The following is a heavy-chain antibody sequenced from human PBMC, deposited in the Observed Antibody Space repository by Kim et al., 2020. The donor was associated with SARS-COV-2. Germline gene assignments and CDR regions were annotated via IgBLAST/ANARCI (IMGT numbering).Heavy chain of an antibody. CDR2: ISAYNGNT. Sequence: ASVKVSCKASGYTFTSYGISWVRQAPGQGLEWMGWISAYNGNTNYAQKLQGRVTMTTDTSTSTAYMELRSLRSDDTAVYYCARDPPLDDILTGYYFRPYYYGMDVWGQGTTVTVSS. CDR1: GYTFTSYG. CDR3: ARDPPLDDILTGYYFRPYYYGMDV. V-gene: IGHV1-18*01. J-gene: IGHJ6*02. D-gene: IGHD3-9*01.